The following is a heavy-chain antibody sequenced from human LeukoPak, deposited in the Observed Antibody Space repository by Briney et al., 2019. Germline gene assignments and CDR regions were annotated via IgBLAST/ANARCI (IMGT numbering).Heavy chain of an antibody. Sequence: PGGSLRLSCAASGFTFSSYWMSWVRQAPGKGLEWVANIKQDGSEKYYVDSVKGRFTISRDNAKNSLYLQMNSLRAEDTAVYYCARDIVLMEAAAGSYFDYWGQGTLVTVSS. CDR1: GFTFSSYW. J-gene: IGHJ4*02. CDR3: ARDIVLMEAAAGSYFDY. D-gene: IGHD6-13*01. V-gene: IGHV3-7*01. CDR2: IKQDGSEK.